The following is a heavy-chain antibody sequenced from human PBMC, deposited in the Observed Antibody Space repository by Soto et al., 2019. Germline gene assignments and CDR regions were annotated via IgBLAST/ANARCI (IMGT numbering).Heavy chain of an antibody. Sequence: EVQLVESGGGLGQPGGSLKLSCAASGFTFSGSAMHWVRQASGKGLEWVGRIRSKANSYATAYAASVKGRFTISRDDSKNTAYLQMNSLKTEDTAVYYCTTLLIVGATTGDYWGQGTLVTVSS. CDR2: IRSKANSYAT. CDR3: TTLLIVGATTGDY. J-gene: IGHJ4*02. D-gene: IGHD1-26*01. CDR1: GFTFSGSA. V-gene: IGHV3-73*02.